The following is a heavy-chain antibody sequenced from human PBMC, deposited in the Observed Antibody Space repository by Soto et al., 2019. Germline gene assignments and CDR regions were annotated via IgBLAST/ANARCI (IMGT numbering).Heavy chain of an antibody. V-gene: IGHV3-33*01. CDR2: IWYDGSNK. CDR1: GFTFSSYG. J-gene: IGHJ4*02. CDR3: ARGPGYSYGLYYFDY. Sequence: GGSLRLSCAASGFTFSSYGMHWVRQAPGKGLEWVAVIWYDGSNKYYADSVKGRFTISRDNSKNTLYLQMNSLRAEDTAVYYCARGPGYSYGLYYFDYWGQGTLVTVSS. D-gene: IGHD5-18*01.